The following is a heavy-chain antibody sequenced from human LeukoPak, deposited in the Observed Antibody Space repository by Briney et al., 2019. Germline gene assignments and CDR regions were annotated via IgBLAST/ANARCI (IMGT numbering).Heavy chain of an antibody. Sequence: GGSLRLSCAASGFTFSNSAMNWVRQAPGKGLEWVAVISYDGNNKYYSDSVKGRFTISRDNSKNTLYLQMNSLRAEDTAVYYCAKDRIAARGWFDPWGQGTLVTVSS. CDR2: ISYDGNNK. CDR3: AKDRIAARGWFDP. J-gene: IGHJ5*02. V-gene: IGHV3-30*18. CDR1: GFTFSNSA. D-gene: IGHD6-6*01.